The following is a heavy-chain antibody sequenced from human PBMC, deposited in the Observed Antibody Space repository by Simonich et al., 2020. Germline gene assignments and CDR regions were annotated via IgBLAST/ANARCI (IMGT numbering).Heavy chain of an antibody. Sequence: QVQLVESGGGVVQPGRSLRLSCAASGFTFSSFGMHWVRQAPGKGLEWGAVIWYDGSKKYYADSGKGRFTISRDNSKNTLYLQMNSLRAEDTAVYYCARAYSSSWYNWFDPWGQGTLVTVSS. CDR1: GFTFSSFG. V-gene: IGHV3-33*01. D-gene: IGHD6-13*01. CDR3: ARAYSSSWYNWFDP. J-gene: IGHJ5*02. CDR2: IWYDGSKK.